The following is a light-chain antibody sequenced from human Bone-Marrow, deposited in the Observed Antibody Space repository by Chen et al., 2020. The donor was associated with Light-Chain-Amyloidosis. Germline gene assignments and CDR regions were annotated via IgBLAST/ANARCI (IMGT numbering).Light chain of an antibody. CDR3: QVWDRRSDRPV. V-gene: IGLV3-21*02. CDR1: NIGSTS. CDR2: DDS. J-gene: IGLJ3*02. Sequence: SYVLTQPSSVSVAPGQTATIACGGNNIGSTSVPWYQQTPGQAPLLVVYDDSDRPSGIPERLAGSNSGNTATLTISRVEAGDEADYYCQVWDRRSDRPVFGGGTKLTVL.